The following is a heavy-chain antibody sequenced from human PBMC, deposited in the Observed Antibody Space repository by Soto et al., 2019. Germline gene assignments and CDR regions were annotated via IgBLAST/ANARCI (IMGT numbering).Heavy chain of an antibody. CDR2: ISSSGSTI. CDR3: AGIAAAVDY. Sequence: GGSLRLSCAASGFTFSSYEMNWVRQAPGKGLEWVSYISSSGSTIYYADSVKGRSTISRDNAKNSLYLQMNSLRAEDTAVYYCAGIAAAVDYWGQGTLVTVSS. CDR1: GFTFSSYE. J-gene: IGHJ4*02. D-gene: IGHD6-13*01. V-gene: IGHV3-48*03.